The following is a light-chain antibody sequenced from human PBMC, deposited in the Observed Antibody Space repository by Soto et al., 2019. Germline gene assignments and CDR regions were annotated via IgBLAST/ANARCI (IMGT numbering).Light chain of an antibody. CDR2: EGS. V-gene: IGLV2-23*01. CDR3: CSYAGSSTSWV. Sequence: QSALTQPPSASGSPGQSVAISCTGTSSDVGGYNYVSWYQQHPGKAPKLMIYEGSKRPSGVSSRFSGSKSGNTASLTISGLQAEDEADYYCCSYAGSSTSWVFGGGTQLTVL. CDR1: SSDVGGYNY. J-gene: IGLJ3*02.